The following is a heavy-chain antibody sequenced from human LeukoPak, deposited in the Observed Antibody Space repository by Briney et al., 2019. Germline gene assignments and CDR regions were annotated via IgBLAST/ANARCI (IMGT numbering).Heavy chain of an antibody. J-gene: IGHJ4*02. CDR3: ARQLHSSSWYYFDY. V-gene: IGHV4-34*01. D-gene: IGHD6-13*01. Sequence: PSETLSLTCAVYGGSFSGYYWSWIRQPPGKGLEWIGEINHSGNTNHNPYLKSRVTISVDTSKNQFSLKLSSVTAADTAVYYCARQLHSSSWYYFDYWGQGTLVTVSS. CDR1: GGSFSGYY. CDR2: INHSGNT.